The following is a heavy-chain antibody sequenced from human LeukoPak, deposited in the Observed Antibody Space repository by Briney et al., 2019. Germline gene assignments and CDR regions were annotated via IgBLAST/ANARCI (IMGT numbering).Heavy chain of an antibody. D-gene: IGHD3-16*01. CDR1: GGSISGYY. V-gene: IGHV4-59*01. J-gene: IGHJ4*02. CDR3: ARGGVGVMRGSFWGY. Sequence: SETLSLTCTVSGGSISGYYWNWIRQSPGKGLEWIGYVYYSGSTNYNPSLKSRVTISVDTSKNQFSMKMTSVTAADTAVYYCARGGVGVMRGSFWGYWGQGILVTVSS. CDR2: VYYSGST.